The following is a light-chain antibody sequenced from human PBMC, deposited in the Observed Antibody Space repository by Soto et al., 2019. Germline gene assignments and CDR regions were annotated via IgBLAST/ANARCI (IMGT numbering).Light chain of an antibody. J-gene: IGLJ3*02. Sequence: QSVLTQPASVSGSPGQSITISCTGTSSDVGGYNYVSWYQQHPGKAPKLMIYDVSRRPSGVPDRFSGSKSGNTASLTISGLQAEYEADYYCCSYAGSYTWVFGGGTKVTVL. V-gene: IGLV2-11*01. CDR3: CSYAGSYTWV. CDR2: DVS. CDR1: SSDVGGYNY.